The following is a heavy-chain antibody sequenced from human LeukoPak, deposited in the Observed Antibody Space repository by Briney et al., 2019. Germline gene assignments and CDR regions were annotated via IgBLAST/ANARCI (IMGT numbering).Heavy chain of an antibody. D-gene: IGHD1-1*01. CDR1: GLSFSSHA. J-gene: IGHJ4*02. V-gene: IGHV3-23*01. CDR3: AREGLERHLALDS. Sequence: PGGSLRLSCGASGLSFSSHAMSWFRKPPGTGLEWLSSIATSGTYYTSSVKGRFTISRDDSKNMLFLQMNSLTAEDTAVYFCAREGLERHLALDSWGQGTLVTVSS. CDR2: IATSGT.